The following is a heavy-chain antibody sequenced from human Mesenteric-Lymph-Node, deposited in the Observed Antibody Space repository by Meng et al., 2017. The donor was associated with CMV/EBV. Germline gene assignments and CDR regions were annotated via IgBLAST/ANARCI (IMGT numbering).Heavy chain of an antibody. CDR3: ARPSSYLTYGLDV. J-gene: IGHJ6*02. V-gene: IGHV4-39*07. D-gene: IGHD1-26*01. CDR2: IYYSGST. Sequence: GSLRLSCTVSGGSVSSGSYYWGWIRQPPGKGLEWIGSIYYSGSTDYNPSLKSRVTISVDRSKNQFSLKVNSVTAADTAVYYCARPSSYLTYGLDVWGQGTTVTVSS. CDR1: GGSVSSGSYY.